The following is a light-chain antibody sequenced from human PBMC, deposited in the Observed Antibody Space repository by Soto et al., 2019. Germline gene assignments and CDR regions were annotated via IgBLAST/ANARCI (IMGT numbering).Light chain of an antibody. CDR1: SSNIGANYD. Sequence: QSALSQPPSVSGAPGQRITISCTGSSSNIGANYDVHWYRQVPGTAPKLLMSGDNNRPSGVADRFSGSKSGTSASLAITSLQAEDEADYYCQSYDSSLNRVFGTGTKLTVL. V-gene: IGLV1-40*01. CDR2: GDN. CDR3: QSYDSSLNRV. J-gene: IGLJ1*01.